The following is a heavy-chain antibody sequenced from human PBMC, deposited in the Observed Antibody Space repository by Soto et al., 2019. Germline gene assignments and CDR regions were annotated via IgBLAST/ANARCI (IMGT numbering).Heavy chain of an antibody. CDR1: SFTFNNAW. CDR3: TTPVFVASGDT. V-gene: IGHV3-15*07. D-gene: IGHD1-26*01. Sequence: GGSLRLSCVASSFTFNNAWMNWVRQAPEKGLEWIGLIKNKAAGGTALYATSMKGRFTISRDDSKNTLYLQINNLKNEDTDENYCTTPVFVASGDTWGLGTMVIFSS. J-gene: IGHJ3*02. CDR2: IKNKAAGGTA.